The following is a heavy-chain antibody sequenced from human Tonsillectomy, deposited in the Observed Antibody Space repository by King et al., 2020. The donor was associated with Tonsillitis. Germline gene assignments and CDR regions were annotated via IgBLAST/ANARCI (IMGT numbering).Heavy chain of an antibody. CDR3: AKGIAPEGFVGDD. CDR2: ISWNSGSI. V-gene: IGHV3-9*01. D-gene: IGHD3-3*01. Sequence: VQLVESGGGLVQPGRSLRLSCAASGFRFDDYAMHWVRQAPGKGLEWVSGISWNSGSIGYADSVRGRLTISRDNAKNSLHLQMNSLRVEDTALYYCAKGIAPEGFVGDDWGQGTLVTVSS. CDR1: GFRFDDYA. J-gene: IGHJ4*02.